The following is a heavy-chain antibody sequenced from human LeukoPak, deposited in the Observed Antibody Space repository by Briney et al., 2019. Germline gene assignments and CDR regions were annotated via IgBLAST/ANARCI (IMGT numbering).Heavy chain of an antibody. CDR1: GFTFRNYW. J-gene: IGHJ4*02. CDR3: ARETPRRGETRDGYR. Sequence: GGSLRLSCAASGFTFRNYWMNWVRQAPGKGLECLANIKEDGSETYYADSVVGRFTISRDNAKNSLYLQMNSLRAEDTAVYYCARETPRRGETRDGYRWGQGTLVTVSS. D-gene: IGHD5-24*01. V-gene: IGHV3-7*01. CDR2: IKEDGSET.